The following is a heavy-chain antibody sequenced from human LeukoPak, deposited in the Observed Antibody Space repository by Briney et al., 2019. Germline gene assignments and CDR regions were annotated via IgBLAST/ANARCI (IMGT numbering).Heavy chain of an antibody. CDR3: AKDWTGTKPFDL. D-gene: IGHD3/OR15-3a*01. J-gene: IGHJ2*01. V-gene: IGHV3-23*01. CDR1: GFTFSNYA. Sequence: GGSLRLSCAASGFTFSNYAMSWVRQAPGKGLVCVSSISGSGGSTYYADSVKGRFTISRDNSKNTLYLQVNSLRAVDTAVYYCAKDWTGTKPFDLWGRGTLVTVSS. CDR2: ISGSGGST.